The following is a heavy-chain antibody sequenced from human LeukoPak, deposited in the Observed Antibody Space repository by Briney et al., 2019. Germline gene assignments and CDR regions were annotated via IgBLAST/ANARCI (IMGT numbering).Heavy chain of an antibody. CDR3: ARGSQCSGGSCYNTYDN. Sequence: AGGSLRLSCAASGFTFNSYWMSWVRQAPEKGLEWVANIKQDGSEQYYVDSVKGRFTISRDNAKNSLYLQMNSLRAGDTAVYYCARGSQCSGGSCYNTYDNWGQGTLVTVSS. V-gene: IGHV3-7*01. CDR2: IKQDGSEQ. J-gene: IGHJ4*02. CDR1: GFTFNSYW. D-gene: IGHD2-15*01.